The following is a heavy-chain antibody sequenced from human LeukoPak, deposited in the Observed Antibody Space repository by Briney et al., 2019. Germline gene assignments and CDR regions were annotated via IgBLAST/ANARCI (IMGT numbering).Heavy chain of an antibody. J-gene: IGHJ5*02. CDR1: GYTFTSYD. Sequence: ASVKVSCKASGYTFTSYDINWVRQATGQGLEWMGWMNPNSGNTGYAQKFQGRVTMTRNTSISTAYMELSSLRSEDTAVYYCARGQRAGFRRWFDPWGPGALVTVSS. CDR3: ARGQRAGFRRWFDP. D-gene: IGHD6-19*01. V-gene: IGHV1-8*01. CDR2: MNPNSGNT.